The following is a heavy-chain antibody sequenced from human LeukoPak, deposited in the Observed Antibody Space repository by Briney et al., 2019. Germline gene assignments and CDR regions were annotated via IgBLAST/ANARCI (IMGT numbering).Heavy chain of an antibody. D-gene: IGHD1-7*01. CDR3: ARLRYNWNSWFDP. V-gene: IGHV4-39*07. CDR1: GGSISSSSYY. J-gene: IGHJ5*02. Sequence: PSETLSLTCTVSGGSISSSSYYWGWIRQPPGKGLEWIGSIYYSGSTYYNPSLKSRATISVDTSKNQFSLKLSSVTAANTAVYYCARLRYNWNSWFDPWGQGTLVTVSS. CDR2: IYYSGST.